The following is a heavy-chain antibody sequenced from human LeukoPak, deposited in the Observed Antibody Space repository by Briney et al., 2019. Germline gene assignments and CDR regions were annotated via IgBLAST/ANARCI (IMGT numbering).Heavy chain of an antibody. CDR2: ISGGAVTT. CDR1: GFTFGRYA. J-gene: IGHJ4*02. CDR3: AKDDQGYYKGIDS. D-gene: IGHD3-9*01. Sequence: GGSLRLSCVASGFTFGRYAMNWVRQAPGKGLEWVSSISGGAVTTNYSDSVGGRFTISRDNSKNTLSLQMNSLSAEDTAVYYCAKDDQGYYKGIDSWGRGTLVTVSS. V-gene: IGHV3-23*01.